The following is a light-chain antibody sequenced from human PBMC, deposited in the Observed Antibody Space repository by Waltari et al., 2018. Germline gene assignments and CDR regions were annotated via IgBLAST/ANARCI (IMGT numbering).Light chain of an antibody. CDR3: QQHYNSPS. CDR1: QSLLYSSNNKNY. J-gene: IGKJ2*03. V-gene: IGKV4-1*01. CDR2: WAS. Sequence: DIVMTQSPDSLAVSLGERVTINCKSSQSLLYSSNNKNYLAWYQQKPGQAPKLLIYWASTREFGVPNRFSGSGSGTDFTLTISGLQAEDVAVYYCQQHYNSPSFGQGTKVEIK.